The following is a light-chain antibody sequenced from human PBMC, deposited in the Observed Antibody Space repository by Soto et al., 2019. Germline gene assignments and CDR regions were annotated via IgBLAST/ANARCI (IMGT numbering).Light chain of an antibody. J-gene: IGLJ3*02. Sequence: QSVLTQPPSVSGAPGQRVTISCTGSSSNIGAGYDVHWYQQLPGTAPKLLIYGNSNRPSGVPDRFSGSKSGTSDSLAITGLQAEDEADHYCQSYDSRLSGWVFGGGTKLTVL. V-gene: IGLV1-40*01. CDR1: SSNIGAGYD. CDR3: QSYDSRLSGWV. CDR2: GNS.